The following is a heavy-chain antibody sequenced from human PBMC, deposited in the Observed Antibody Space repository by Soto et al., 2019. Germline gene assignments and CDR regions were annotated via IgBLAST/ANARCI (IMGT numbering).Heavy chain of an antibody. V-gene: IGHV2-5*01. D-gene: IGHD3-22*01. Sequence: QITLKESGPTLVKPTQTLTLTCTFSGFSLSTSGVGVGWIRQPPGKALEWLALIYWYGDKRYSPSLKSRLTINKDTSNSQVSLTMTNMDPVDTATYYCAHLLQYSRSGYPYYFDYRGQGTLVTVSS. J-gene: IGHJ4*02. CDR3: AHLLQYSRSGYPYYFDY. CDR1: GFSLSTSGVG. CDR2: IYWYGDK.